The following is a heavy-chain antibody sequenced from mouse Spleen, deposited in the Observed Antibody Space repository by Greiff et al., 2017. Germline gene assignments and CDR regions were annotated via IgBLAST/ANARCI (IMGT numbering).Heavy chain of an antibody. J-gene: IGHJ1*01. Sequence: EVHLVESGGGLVKPGGSLKLSCAASGFTFSSYAMSWVRQTPEKRLEWVATISSGGSYTYYPDSVKGRFTISRDNAKNTLYLQMSSLRSEDTAMYYCARRSGYFDVWGAGTTVTVSS. V-gene: IGHV5-9-3*01. CDR2: ISSGGSYT. CDR1: GFTFSSYA. CDR3: ARRSGYFDV.